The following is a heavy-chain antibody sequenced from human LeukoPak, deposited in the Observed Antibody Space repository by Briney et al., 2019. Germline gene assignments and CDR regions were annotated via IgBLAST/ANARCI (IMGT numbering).Heavy chain of an antibody. CDR3: AREEEWYASGTYYKGFDS. V-gene: IGHV3-48*02. Sequence: PGGSLRLSCAASGFTFSTYTMNWVRQAPGKGLEWVSYISASSNTIYYADSVKGRFTISRDNAKNSLYLQMNSLRDEDTAVYYCAREEEWYASGTYYKGFDSWGQGTLVTVSS. D-gene: IGHD3-10*01. CDR1: GFTFSTYT. J-gene: IGHJ4*02. CDR2: ISASSNTI.